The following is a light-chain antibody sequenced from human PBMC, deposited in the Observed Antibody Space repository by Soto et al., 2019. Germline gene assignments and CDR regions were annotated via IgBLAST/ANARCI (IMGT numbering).Light chain of an antibody. CDR3: QQYGSSPIT. Sequence: EIVLTQSPGTLSLSPGERATLSCRASQSFTSRYLAWYQQKPGQAPRLLIYAASIRATDIPDGFSGSRYGTAFSLTISRLQPEDFAVFYCQQYGSSPITFGQGKRLEIK. V-gene: IGKV3-20*01. J-gene: IGKJ5*01. CDR1: QSFTSRY. CDR2: AAS.